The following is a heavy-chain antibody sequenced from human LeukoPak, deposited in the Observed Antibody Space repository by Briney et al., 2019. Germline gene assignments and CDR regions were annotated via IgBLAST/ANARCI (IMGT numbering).Heavy chain of an antibody. V-gene: IGHV3-11*05. D-gene: IGHD3-22*01. CDR3: GRDPPRAYYYDSSGYSADAFDI. CDR1: GFTFSDYY. J-gene: IGHJ3*02. CDR2: ISSSSSYT. Sequence: TGGSLRLSCAASGFTFSDYYMSWIRQAPGKGLEWVSYISSSSSYTNYADSVKGRFTISRDNAKNSLYLQMNSLRAEDTAVYYCGRDPPRAYYYDSSGYSADAFDIWGQGTMVTVSS.